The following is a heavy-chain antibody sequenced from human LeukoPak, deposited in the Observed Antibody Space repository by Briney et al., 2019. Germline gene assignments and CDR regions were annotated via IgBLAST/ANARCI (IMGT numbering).Heavy chain of an antibody. CDR1: GGSISSYY. CDR2: IYYSGST. J-gene: IGHJ3*02. CDR3: ARELEFLGALSAFDI. V-gene: IGHV4-59*01. Sequence: PSETLSLTCTVSGGSISSYYWSWIRQPPGKGLEWIGYIYYSGSTNYNPSLKSRVTISVDTSKNQFSLKLSSVTAADTAVYYCARELEFLGALSAFDIWGQGTMVTVSS. D-gene: IGHD3-3*02.